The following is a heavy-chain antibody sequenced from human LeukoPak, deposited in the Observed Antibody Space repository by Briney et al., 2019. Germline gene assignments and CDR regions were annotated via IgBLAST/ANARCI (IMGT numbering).Heavy chain of an antibody. CDR1: GGSISSGDYY. J-gene: IGHJ4*02. CDR3: ARAATLTGGPYFDY. D-gene: IGHD3-10*01. CDR2: IYYSGST. V-gene: IGHV4-30-4*08. Sequence: PSETLSLTCTVSGGSISSGDYYWSWIRQPPGKGLEWIGYIYYSGSTYYNPSLKSRVTISADTSKNQFSLKLSSVTAADTAVYYCARAATLTGGPYFDYWGQGTLVTVSS.